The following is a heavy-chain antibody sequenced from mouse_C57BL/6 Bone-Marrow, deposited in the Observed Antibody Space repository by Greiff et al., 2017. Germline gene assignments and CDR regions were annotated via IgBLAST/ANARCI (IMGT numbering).Heavy chain of an antibody. D-gene: IGHD2-10*01. CDR3: TAPYYCKWEDCEF. CDR2: IDPENGDT. J-gene: IGHJ1*03. V-gene: IGHV14-4*01. Sequence: EVQLQQSGAELVRPGASVKLSCTASGFTFKDYYMHWVKQRPEQGLEWIGWIDPENGDTKYDPKFQGKATITADTSSNTAYLQLSSLTSEDTAVYDCTAPYYCKWEDCEFWGRGTTVTVSA. CDR1: GFTFKDYY.